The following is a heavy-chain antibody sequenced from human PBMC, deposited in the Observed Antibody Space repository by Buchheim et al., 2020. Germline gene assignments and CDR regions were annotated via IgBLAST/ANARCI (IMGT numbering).Heavy chain of an antibody. CDR3: AKGTITMIVVVIFDY. D-gene: IGHD3-22*01. J-gene: IGHJ4*02. CDR2: ISGSGGST. Sequence: VQLVESGGGLVKPGGSLRLSCAASEFTFSDFYMTWFRQAPGKGLEWVSAISGSGGSTYYADSVKGRFTISRDNSKNTLYLQMNSLRAEDTAVYYCAKGTITMIVVVIFDYWGQGTL. V-gene: IGHV3-23*04. CDR1: EFTFSDFY.